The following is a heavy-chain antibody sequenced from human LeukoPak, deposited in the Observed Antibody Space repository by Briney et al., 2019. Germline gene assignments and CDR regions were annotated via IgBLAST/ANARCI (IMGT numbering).Heavy chain of an antibody. V-gene: IGHV3-23*01. J-gene: IGHJ4*02. CDR1: GFTFRNFA. CDR3: AKSDCGSDGCKLYNY. Sequence: GGSLRLSCAASGFTFRNFAMAWVRQAPGKGLEWVSSITDTGDATGYTESVKGRFTISRDNSKGTVWLQMNSLRAEDTAIYYCAKSDCGSDGCKLYNYWAQGTQVTVSS. D-gene: IGHD2-21*01. CDR2: ITDTGDAT.